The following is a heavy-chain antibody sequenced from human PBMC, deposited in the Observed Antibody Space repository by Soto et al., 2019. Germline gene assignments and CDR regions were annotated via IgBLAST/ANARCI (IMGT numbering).Heavy chain of an antibody. CDR1: GFTFSSYG. J-gene: IGHJ4*02. CDR2: IWYDGSNK. CDR3: AREGSGGGIRFFFGFDY. D-gene: IGHD2-15*01. Sequence: GGSLKLSCAASGFTFSSYGMHWVRQAPGKGLEWVAVIWYDGSNKYYADSVKGRFTISRDNSKNTLYLQMNSLRAEDTAVYYCAREGSGGGIRFFFGFDYWGQGTLVTVSS. V-gene: IGHV3-33*01.